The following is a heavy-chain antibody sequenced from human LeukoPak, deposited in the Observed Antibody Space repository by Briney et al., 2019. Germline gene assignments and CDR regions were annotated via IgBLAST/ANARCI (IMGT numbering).Heavy chain of an antibody. CDR1: GDTLLKSW. Sequence: GESLKISCKVFGDTLLKSWIGWVRQVPGKGLEWMGIINPDDSEIRYSPSFQGQVTISVDRSTKTAYLQWRSLEASDTALYYCSRPVMCTTASCSHDSWGQGTLVTVSS. J-gene: IGHJ5*01. D-gene: IGHD2-21*01. CDR2: INPDDSEI. V-gene: IGHV5-51*01. CDR3: SRPVMCTTASCSHDS.